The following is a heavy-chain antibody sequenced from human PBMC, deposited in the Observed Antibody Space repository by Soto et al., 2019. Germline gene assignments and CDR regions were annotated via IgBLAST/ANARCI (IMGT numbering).Heavy chain of an antibody. V-gene: IGHV2-5*01. CDR1: GFSLSTSGVG. D-gene: IGHD3-22*01. Sequence: SGPTLVNPTQTLTLTCTLSGFSLSTSGVGVGWIRQPPGKALEWLALIYWNDDKRYSPSLKSRLTITKDTSKNQGVLTMTNMDPVDTATYYCAHSQYYDDSSGYLRYYFDYWGQGTLVTVSS. J-gene: IGHJ4*02. CDR2: IYWNDDK. CDR3: AHSQYYDDSSGYLRYYFDY.